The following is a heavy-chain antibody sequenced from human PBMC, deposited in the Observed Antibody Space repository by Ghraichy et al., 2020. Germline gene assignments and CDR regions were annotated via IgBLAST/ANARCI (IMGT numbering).Heavy chain of an antibody. Sequence: SETLSLTCTVSGGSISSSSYFWGWIRQPPGKGLEWIGSIYYRWNTYYHPPLKSRVTISVNMSKNQFSLKLSSVTAADTAVYYSPRISHSFGRVTRARVFTEFEYEGQGTQVNVSS. V-gene: IGHV4-39*01. CDR3: PRISHSFGRVTRARVFTEFEY. J-gene: IGHJ4*02. CDR2: IYYRWNT. D-gene: IGHD3-16*01. CDR1: GGSISSSSYF.